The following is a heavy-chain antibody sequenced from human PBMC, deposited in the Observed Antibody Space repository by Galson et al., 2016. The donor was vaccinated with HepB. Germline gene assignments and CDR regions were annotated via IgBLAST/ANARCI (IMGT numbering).Heavy chain of an antibody. D-gene: IGHD3-16*01. CDR3: AKYARGSTYDLDY. V-gene: IGHV3-33*06. J-gene: IGHJ4*02. CDR1: GFTFTNHA. CDR2: IWHDGSDQ. Sequence: SLRLSCAASGFTFTNHAMHWVRQAPGKGLDWVAVIWHDGSDQYYADSVKGRFTISRDNSKNTLYLQMNSLRAEDTAVYYCAKYARGSTYDLDYWGQGTLVTVSS.